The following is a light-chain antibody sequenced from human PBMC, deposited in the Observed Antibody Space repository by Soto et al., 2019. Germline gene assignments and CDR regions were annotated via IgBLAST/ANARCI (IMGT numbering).Light chain of an antibody. CDR1: RND. J-gene: IGKJ1*01. CDR2: AAP. V-gene: IGKV1-17*01. Sequence: RNDLGWYQQKPGKAPKRLIYAAPSLQSGVPSRFSGSGSGTEFTLTISSLQPEDFATYYCLQHNSLWTFGQGTKVDIK. CDR3: LQHNSLWT.